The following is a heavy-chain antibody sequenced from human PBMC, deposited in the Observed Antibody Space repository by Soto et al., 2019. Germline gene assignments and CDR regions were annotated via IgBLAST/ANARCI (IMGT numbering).Heavy chain of an antibody. CDR1: GGSISSHY. Sequence: PSDTLSLTCTGSGGSISSHYWTWIRQPAGKGLEWIGHISARVGTKYNPSXRSRXTXXXXXXKXXXXLXXXXXXAADPAXYYCARLRFPRSYYYGMDVWGQGTTVTVSS. CDR3: ARLRFPRSYYYGMDV. D-gene: IGHD2-21*01. J-gene: IGHJ6*02. V-gene: IGHV4-4*07. CDR2: ISARVGT.